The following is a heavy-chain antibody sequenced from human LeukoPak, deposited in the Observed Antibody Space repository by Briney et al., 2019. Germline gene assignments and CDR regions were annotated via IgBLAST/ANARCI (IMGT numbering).Heavy chain of an antibody. CDR2: IYHGGST. CDR3: ARDPDKYYYDSSGYYEDY. V-gene: IGHV4-30-2*01. CDR1: GYSISSGGYY. D-gene: IGHD3-22*01. Sequence: PSETLSLTCTVSGYSISSGGYYWSWIRQPPGKGLEWIGYIYHGGSTYYNPSLKSRVTMSIDTSKNQFSLKLSSVTAADTAVYYCARDPDKYYYDSSGYYEDYWGQGTLVTVSS. J-gene: IGHJ4*02.